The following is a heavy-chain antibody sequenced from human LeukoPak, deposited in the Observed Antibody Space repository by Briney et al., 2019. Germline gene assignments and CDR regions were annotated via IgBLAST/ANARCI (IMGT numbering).Heavy chain of an antibody. Sequence: SETLSLTCAVYGGSFSDYYWTLIRQTPGKGLEWIGEISHTGLTGSNPSLKSRVTVFVDSSKKQFSLRMTSVTAADTGIYYCARVPDITARPCDTWGPGTLVTVSS. CDR1: GGSFSDYY. D-gene: IGHD1-1*01. J-gene: IGHJ5*02. CDR3: ARVPDITARPCDT. CDR2: ISHTGLT. V-gene: IGHV4-34*01.